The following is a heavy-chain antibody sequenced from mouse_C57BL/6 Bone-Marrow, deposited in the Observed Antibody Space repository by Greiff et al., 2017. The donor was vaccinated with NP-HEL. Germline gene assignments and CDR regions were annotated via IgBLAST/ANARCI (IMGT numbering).Heavy chain of an antibody. D-gene: IGHD2-4*01. CDR1: GYTFTDYN. V-gene: IGHV1-22*01. CDR3: ARDYYDYDEDWFAY. Sequence: EVQLQESGPELVKPGASVKMSCKASGYTFTDYNMHWVKQSHGKSLEWIGYINPNNGGTSYNQKFKGKATLTVNKSSSTAYMELRSLTSEDSAVYYCARDYYDYDEDWFAYWGQGTLVTVSA. CDR2: INPNNGGT. J-gene: IGHJ3*01.